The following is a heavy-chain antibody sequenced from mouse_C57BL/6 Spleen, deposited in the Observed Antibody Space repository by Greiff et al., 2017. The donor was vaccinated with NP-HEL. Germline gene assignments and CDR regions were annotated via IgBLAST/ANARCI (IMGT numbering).Heavy chain of an antibody. V-gene: IGHV5-17*01. CDR1: GFTFSDYG. Sequence: EVKLMESGGGLVKPGGSLKPSCAASGFTFSDYGMHWVRQAPEKGLEWVAYISSGSSTIYYADTVKGRFTISRDNAKNTLFLQMTSLRSEDTAMYYCARRGYYGSSHYAMDYWGQGTSVTVSS. CDR3: ARRGYYGSSHYAMDY. J-gene: IGHJ4*01. D-gene: IGHD1-1*01. CDR2: ISSGSSTI.